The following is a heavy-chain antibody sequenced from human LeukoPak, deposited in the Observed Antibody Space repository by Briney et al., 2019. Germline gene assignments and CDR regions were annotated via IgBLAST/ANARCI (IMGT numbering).Heavy chain of an antibody. CDR1: GFTFSTYG. CDR2: ISSSGSTI. J-gene: IGHJ4*02. CDR3: ARDDGILFDF. V-gene: IGHV3-48*04. D-gene: IGHD3-3*01. Sequence: GGSLRLSCAASGFTFSTYGVTWVRQAPGKGLEWVSYISSSGSTIYYADSVKGRFTISRDNAKNSLYLQMNSLRAEDTAIYYCARDDGILFDFWGQRTLVTVSS.